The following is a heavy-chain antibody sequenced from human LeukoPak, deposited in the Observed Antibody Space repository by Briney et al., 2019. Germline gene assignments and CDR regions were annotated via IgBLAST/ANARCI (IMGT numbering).Heavy chain of an antibody. CDR3: ARSMVIQYYFDY. J-gene: IGHJ4*02. V-gene: IGHV4-61*08. Sequence: SETLSLTCTVSGGSISSGDYYWSWIRQPPGKGLEWIGYIYCSGSTNYNPSLKSRVTISVDTSKNQFSLKLSSVTAADTAVYYCARSMVIQYYFDYWGQGTLVTVSS. CDR1: GGSISSGDYY. CDR2: IYCSGST. D-gene: IGHD3-22*01.